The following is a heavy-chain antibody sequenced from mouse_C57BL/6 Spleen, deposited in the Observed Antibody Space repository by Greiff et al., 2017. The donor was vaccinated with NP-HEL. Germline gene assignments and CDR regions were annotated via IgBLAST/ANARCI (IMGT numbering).Heavy chain of an antibody. J-gene: IGHJ4*01. Sequence: EVQLQQSGAELVKPGASVKLSCTASGFNFKDYYMHWVKQRPEQGLEWIGRIDPEDGDTKYAPKFQGKATITADTSSNTAYLQLSSLTSEATAVFYCARETVVAHNAMDYWGQGTSVTVSA. D-gene: IGHD1-1*01. CDR2: IDPEDGDT. CDR1: GFNFKDYY. V-gene: IGHV14-2*01. CDR3: ARETVVAHNAMDY.